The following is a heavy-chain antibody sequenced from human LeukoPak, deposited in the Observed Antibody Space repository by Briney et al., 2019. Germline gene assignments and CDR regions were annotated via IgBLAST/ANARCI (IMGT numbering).Heavy chain of an antibody. CDR1: GGSISSYY. CDR3: ARRVDYYDSSGYHGEFDY. CDR2: IYYSGST. V-gene: IGHV4-59*01. D-gene: IGHD3-22*01. J-gene: IGHJ4*02. Sequence: PSETLSLTCTVSGGSISSYYWSWIRQPPGKGLEWIGYIYYSGSTNCNPSLKSRVTISVDTSKNQFSLKLSSVTAADTAVYYCARRVDYYDSSGYHGEFDYWGQGTLVTVSS.